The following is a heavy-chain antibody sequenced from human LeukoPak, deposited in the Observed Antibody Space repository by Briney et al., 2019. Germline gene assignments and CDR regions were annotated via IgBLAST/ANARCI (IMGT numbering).Heavy chain of an antibody. CDR2: ISAYNGNT. V-gene: IGHV1-18*01. J-gene: IGHJ4*02. CDR1: GYSFTNYG. Sequence: GASVKVSCKASGYSFTNYGISWVRQAPGQGLEWMGWISAYNGNTNYAQKLQGRVTMTTDTSTSTAYMELRSLRSDDTAVYYCARVHTAMVNWYYFDYWGQGTLVTVSS. D-gene: IGHD5-18*01. CDR3: ARVHTAMVNWYYFDY.